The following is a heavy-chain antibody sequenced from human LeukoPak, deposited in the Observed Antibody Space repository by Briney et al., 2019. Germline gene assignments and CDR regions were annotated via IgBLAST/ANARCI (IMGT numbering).Heavy chain of an antibody. D-gene: IGHD5-18*01. J-gene: IGHJ6*02. CDR1: GGSISSYY. V-gene: IGHV4-4*07. CDR2: IYTSGST. CDR3: ARDVDTAMVTYGMDV. Sequence: SETLSLTCTVSGGSISSYYWSWIRQPAGKGLEWIGRIYTSGSTNYNPSLKSRFTMSVDTSKNQFSLKLSSVTAADTAVYYCARDVDTAMVTYGMDVWGQGTTVTVSS.